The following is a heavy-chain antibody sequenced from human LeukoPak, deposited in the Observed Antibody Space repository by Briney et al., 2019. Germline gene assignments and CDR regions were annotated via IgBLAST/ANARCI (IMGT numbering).Heavy chain of an antibody. V-gene: IGHV3-33*01. CDR1: GFTFSSYV. CDR2: IWFYGCKI. Sequence: GRSLRLSCAASGFTFSSYVMHWVRQAPGKGPEWVGVIWFYGCKIYCADSVQGRFTISRDNSKISMYQQMNSLRAEDTAVYHCARDFTNIRGGGYFDNWGQGTLVTVSS. CDR3: ARDFTNIRGGGYFDN. J-gene: IGHJ4*02. D-gene: IGHD2-15*01.